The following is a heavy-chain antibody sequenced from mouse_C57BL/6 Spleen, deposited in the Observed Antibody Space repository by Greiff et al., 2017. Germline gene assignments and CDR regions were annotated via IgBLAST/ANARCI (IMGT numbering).Heavy chain of an antibody. J-gene: IGHJ2*01. CDR2: ISYDGSN. CDR3: ASYGSSYGDY. CDR1: GYSITSGYY. Sequence: ESGPGLVKPSQSLSLTCSVTGYSITSGYYWNWIRQFPGNKLEWMGYISYDGSNNYNPSLKNRISITRDTSKNQFFLKLNSVTTEDIATYYCASYGSSYGDYWGQGTTLTVSS. V-gene: IGHV3-6*01. D-gene: IGHD1-1*01.